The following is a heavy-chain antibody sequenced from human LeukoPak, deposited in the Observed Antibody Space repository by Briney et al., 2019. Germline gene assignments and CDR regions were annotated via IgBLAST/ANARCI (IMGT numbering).Heavy chain of an antibody. CDR1: GDSISSRNW. V-gene: IGHV4-4*02. Sequence: SETLSLTCVVSGDSISSRNWWSWVRQPPEKGLEWIGEIFHSGSINYNPSLKSRVTISVDKSRNLFSLNLSSVTAADTAVYYCAKASVVVTADPDAFDMWGQGTLVTVSS. D-gene: IGHD2-21*02. CDR2: IFHSGSI. J-gene: IGHJ3*02. CDR3: AKASVVVTADPDAFDM.